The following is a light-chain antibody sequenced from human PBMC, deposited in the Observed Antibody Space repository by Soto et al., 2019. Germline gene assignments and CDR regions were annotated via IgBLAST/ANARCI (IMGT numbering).Light chain of an antibody. V-gene: IGKV1-39*01. CDR1: QSIRNF. CDR2: SAS. CDR3: QQSRTTPYT. J-gene: IGKJ2*01. Sequence: DIQMTQSPSSLSASVGDRVTITCRASQSIRNFFNWFQQKPGKAPRLLIYSASSLQSGVPSRFSGSGSGTDFNLTISSLQPEDFANYFCQQSRTTPYTFGQGTKVEI.